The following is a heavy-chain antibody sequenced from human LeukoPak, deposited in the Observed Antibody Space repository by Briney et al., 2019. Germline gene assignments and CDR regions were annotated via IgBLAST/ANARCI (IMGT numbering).Heavy chain of an antibody. D-gene: IGHD2-21*02. CDR1: GYKFTSYW. CDR2: IYPGDSDT. CDR3: ARALRCSAACYPDY. J-gene: IGHJ4*02. Sequence: GESLKISCKGSGYKFTSYWIGWVRQMPGKGLEWVAIIYPGDSDTRYGPPFQGQVTISADKSISTAYLQWSSLKASDTAMYYCARALRCSAACYPDYWGQGTLVTVSS. V-gene: IGHV5-51*01.